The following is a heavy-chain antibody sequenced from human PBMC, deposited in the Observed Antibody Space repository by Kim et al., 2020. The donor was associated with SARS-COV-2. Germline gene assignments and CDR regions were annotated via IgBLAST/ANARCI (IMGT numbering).Heavy chain of an antibody. CDR1: GGSFSGYY. J-gene: IGHJ4*02. CDR3: ARRRGRFGALPDY. D-gene: IGHD3-10*01. CDR2: INHSGST. V-gene: IGHV4-34*01. Sequence: SETLSLTCAVYGGSFSGYYWSWIRQPPGKGLEWIGEINHSGSTNYNPSLKSRVTISVDTSKNQFSLKLSSVTAADTAVYYCARRRGRFGALPDYWGQGTL.